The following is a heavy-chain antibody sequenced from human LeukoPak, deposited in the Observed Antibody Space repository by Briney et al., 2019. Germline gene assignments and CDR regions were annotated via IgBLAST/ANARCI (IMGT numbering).Heavy chain of an antibody. J-gene: IGHJ4*02. CDR1: GFTFSGYW. V-gene: IGHV3-74*01. D-gene: IGHD1-20*01. Sequence: GGSLRLSCAASGFTFSGYWMHWVRQAPGMGLVWVSRITGDGISTSYADSVKGRFTISRDNSKNTLYLQMNSLRAEDTAVYYCAKAASGNWNDVSDYWGQGALVTVSS. CDR3: AKAASGNWNDVSDY. CDR2: ITGDGIST.